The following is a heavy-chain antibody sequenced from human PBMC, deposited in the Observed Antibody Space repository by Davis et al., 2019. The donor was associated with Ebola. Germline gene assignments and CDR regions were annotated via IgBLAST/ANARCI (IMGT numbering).Heavy chain of an antibody. D-gene: IGHD7-27*01. V-gene: IGHV6-1*01. CDR2: TYYNSKWYK. CDR1: GDSVSISSGG. Sequence: HSQTLSLTCAVSGDSVSISSGGYNWIRQSPSRGLEWLGRTYYNSKWYKDYAVSLKSRITFNPDTSKNQFSLQLDSVTPEDTAIYYCARVNWGAGKAFDIWGQGSMVTVSS. J-gene: IGHJ3*02. CDR3: ARVNWGAGKAFDI.